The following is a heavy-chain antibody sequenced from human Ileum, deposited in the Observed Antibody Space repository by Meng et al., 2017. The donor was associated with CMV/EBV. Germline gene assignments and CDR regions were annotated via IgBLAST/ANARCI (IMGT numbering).Heavy chain of an antibody. Sequence: GGSRRPSCAALGSTFSRYEMNWVSQAPANWLEWVSYISSSGSTIYYADSVKGRFTISRDNAKNSLYLQMNSLGAEDTAIYYCAGENLSDYYASNDYYYYGMDVWGQGNRVNGYS. V-gene: IGHV3-48*03. J-gene: IGHJ6*01. D-gene: IGHD3-22*01. CDR3: AGENLSDYYASNDYYYYGMDV. CDR2: ISSSGSTI. CDR1: GSTFSRYE.